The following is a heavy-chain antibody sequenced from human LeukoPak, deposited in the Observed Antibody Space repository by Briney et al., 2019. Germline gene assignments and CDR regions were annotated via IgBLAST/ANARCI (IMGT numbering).Heavy chain of an antibody. CDR3: AKDPDYDILTAIGN. CDR1: GFTFDDYA. CDR2: ISWNSGSI. V-gene: IGHV3-9*01. Sequence: PGGSLRLSCAASGFTFDDYAMHWVRQAPGKGLEWGSGISWNSGSIGYADSVKGRFTISRDNAKNSLYLQMNSLRAEDTALYYCAKDPDYDILTAIGNWGQGTLVTVSS. J-gene: IGHJ4*02. D-gene: IGHD3-9*01.